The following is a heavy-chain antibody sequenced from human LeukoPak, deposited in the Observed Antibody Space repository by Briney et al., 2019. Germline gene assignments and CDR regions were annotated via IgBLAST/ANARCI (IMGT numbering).Heavy chain of an antibody. D-gene: IGHD3-9*01. J-gene: IGHJ6*02. CDR2: IYYSGST. Sequence: SETLSLTCAVYGGSFSGYYWSWIRQPPGKGLEWIGSIYYSGSTYYNPSLKSRVTISVDTSKNQFSLKLSSVTAADTAVYYCAREGILTAYYYYGMDVWGQGTTVTVSS. CDR1: GGSFSGYY. CDR3: AREGILTAYYYYGMDV. V-gene: IGHV4-34*01.